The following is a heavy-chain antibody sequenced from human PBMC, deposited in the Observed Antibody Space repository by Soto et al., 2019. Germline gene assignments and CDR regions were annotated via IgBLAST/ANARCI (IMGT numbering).Heavy chain of an antibody. Sequence: GASGKVSCKASGYTFTGYYMYWGRQAPGQGLEWMGWINPNSGGTNYAQKFQGWVTMTRDTSISTAYMELSRLRSDDTAVYYCARSLHCSSTSCYLGWPDAFAIWGQGTLVTVSS. CDR3: ARSLHCSSTSCYLGWPDAFAI. V-gene: IGHV1-2*04. CDR1: GYTFTGYY. CDR2: INPNSGGT. D-gene: IGHD2-2*01. J-gene: IGHJ3*02.